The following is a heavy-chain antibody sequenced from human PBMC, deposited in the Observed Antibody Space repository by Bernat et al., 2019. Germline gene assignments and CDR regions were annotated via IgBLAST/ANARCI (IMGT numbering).Heavy chain of an antibody. CDR1: GFTFSSYG. V-gene: IGHV3-30*18. J-gene: IGHJ4*02. Sequence: QVQLVESGGGVVQPGRSLRLSCAASGFTFSSYGMHWVRQAPGKGLEWVAVISYDGSNKYYADCVKGRLTISREKSKNTLYLKMNSLRAEEKAVYYCAKWTPAGRDYWGQGTLVTVSS. D-gene: IGHD3/OR15-3a*01. CDR2: ISYDGSNK. CDR3: AKWTPAGRDY.